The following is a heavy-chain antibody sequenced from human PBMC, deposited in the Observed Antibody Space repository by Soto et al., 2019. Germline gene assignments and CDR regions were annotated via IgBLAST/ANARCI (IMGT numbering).Heavy chain of an antibody. CDR3: AKDGDIVVVPAAMFFDY. D-gene: IGHD2-2*01. J-gene: IGHJ4*02. V-gene: IGHV3-30*18. CDR2: ISYDGSNK. Sequence: QVQLVESGGGVVQPGRSLRLSRAASGFTFSSYGMHWVRQAPGKGLEWVAVISYDGSNKYYADSVKGRFTISRDNSKNTLYLQMNSLRAEDTAVYYCAKDGDIVVVPAAMFFDYWGQGTLVTVSS. CDR1: GFTFSSYG.